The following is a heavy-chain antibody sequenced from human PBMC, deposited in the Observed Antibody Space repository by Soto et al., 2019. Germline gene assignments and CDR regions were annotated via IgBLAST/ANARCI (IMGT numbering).Heavy chain of an antibody. J-gene: IGHJ4*02. CDR1: GGSISSSSYY. V-gene: IGHV4-39*01. CDR2: IYYSGST. Sequence: QLQLQESGPGLVKPSETLSLTCTVSGGSISSSSYYWGWIRQPPGKGLEWIGSIYYSGSTYYNPSLKSRVTISVDTSKNQYSLKLSSVTAADTAVYYCASRTYYDFWSGYSQQTYYFDYWGQGTLVTVSS. CDR3: ASRTYYDFWSGYSQQTYYFDY. D-gene: IGHD3-3*01.